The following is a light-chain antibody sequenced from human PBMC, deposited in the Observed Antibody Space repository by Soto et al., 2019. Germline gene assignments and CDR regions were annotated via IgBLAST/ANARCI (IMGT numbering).Light chain of an antibody. V-gene: IGKV3-11*01. CDR2: DAS. CDR3: QQRSNWPVT. Sequence: IGMPQSPATLSVSPGERATLSCRASQSVSSNLAWYQHKAGQTPRLLIYDASNRATGIPARFSGSGSGTDFTLTISSLEPEDFAVYYCQQRSNWPVTFGQGTRPAIK. J-gene: IGKJ5*01. CDR1: QSVSSN.